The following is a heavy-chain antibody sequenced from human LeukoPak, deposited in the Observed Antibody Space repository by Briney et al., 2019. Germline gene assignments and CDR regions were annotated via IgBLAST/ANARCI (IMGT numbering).Heavy chain of an antibody. CDR1: GGPISSGGYS. D-gene: IGHD1-14*01. CDR2: IYHSGST. Sequence: SETLSLTCAVSGGPISSGGYSWSWIRQPPGKGLEWIGYIYHSGSTYYNPSLKSRVTISVDRSKNQFSLKLSSVTAADTAVYYCARHNPTYGDFDYWGQGTLVTVSS. V-gene: IGHV4-30-2*01. J-gene: IGHJ4*02. CDR3: ARHNPTYGDFDY.